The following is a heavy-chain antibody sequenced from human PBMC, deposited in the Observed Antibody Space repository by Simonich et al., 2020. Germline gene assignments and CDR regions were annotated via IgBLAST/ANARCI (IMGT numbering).Heavy chain of an antibody. J-gene: IGHJ3*02. Sequence: QLQLQESGPGLLKPSETLSLTCTVSGGSISSSSYYWGWIRQPPGKGRVWIGSIYYSWSTYYNPSLKSRVTISVDTSKNQFSLKLSSVTAADTAVYYCARHAGFAFDIWGQGTMVTVSS. CDR3: ARHAGFAFDI. CDR1: GGSISSSSYY. D-gene: IGHD6-13*01. V-gene: IGHV4-39*01. CDR2: IYYSWST.